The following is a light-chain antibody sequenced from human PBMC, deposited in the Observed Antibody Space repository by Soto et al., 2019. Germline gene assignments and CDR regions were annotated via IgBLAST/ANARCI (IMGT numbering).Light chain of an antibody. CDR1: QSISSW. Sequence: DIQMTQSPSTLSASVGDRVTITCRARQSISSWLAWYQQKPGKAPKLLIYDASSLESGVPSRFSGSGSGAEFTLTISSLQPDDFATYYCQQYNSYVYTFGQGTKLEIK. V-gene: IGKV1-5*01. J-gene: IGKJ2*01. CDR3: QQYNSYVYT. CDR2: DAS.